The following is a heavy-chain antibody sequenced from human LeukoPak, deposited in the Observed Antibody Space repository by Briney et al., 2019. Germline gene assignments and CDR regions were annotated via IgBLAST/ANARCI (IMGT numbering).Heavy chain of an antibody. Sequence: GGSLRLSCAASGFTLSSYSMNWVRQAPGKGLEWVSSISSSSSYIYYADSVKGRFTISRVNAKNSLYLQMNSLRAEDTAVYYCARVGTTVTSVDYWGQGTLVTVSS. V-gene: IGHV3-21*01. CDR2: ISSSSSYI. CDR3: ARVGTTVTSVDY. D-gene: IGHD4-17*01. J-gene: IGHJ4*02. CDR1: GFTLSSYS.